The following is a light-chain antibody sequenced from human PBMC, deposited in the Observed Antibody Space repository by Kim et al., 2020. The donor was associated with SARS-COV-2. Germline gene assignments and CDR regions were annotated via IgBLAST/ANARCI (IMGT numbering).Light chain of an antibody. CDR1: QDISNY. V-gene: IGKV1-33*01. Sequence: LSASVGDRDTITCQASQDISNYLNWYQQKPGKAPKLLIYDASNLETGVPSRFSGSGSGTDFTFTISSLQPEDIATYYCQQYDNLPFGGGTKVDIK. CDR2: DAS. J-gene: IGKJ4*01. CDR3: QQYDNLP.